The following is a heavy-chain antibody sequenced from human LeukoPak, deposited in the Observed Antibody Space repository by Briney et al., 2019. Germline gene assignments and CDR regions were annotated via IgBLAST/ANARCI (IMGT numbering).Heavy chain of an antibody. V-gene: IGHV4-34*01. Sequence: PSETLSLTCAVYGGSFSGYYWSWIRQPPGKGLEWIGSIYYTGSTHNNPFLKSRVTLSVDPSKNQFSLRLSSVTAADTAVYFCARPVEMSAYFQHWGQGTLVSVSP. CDR1: GGSFSGYY. D-gene: IGHD5-24*01. CDR3: ARPVEMSAYFQH. J-gene: IGHJ1*01. CDR2: IYYTGST.